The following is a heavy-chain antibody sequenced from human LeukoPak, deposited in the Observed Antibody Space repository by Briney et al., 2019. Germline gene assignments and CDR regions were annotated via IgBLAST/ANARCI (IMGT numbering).Heavy chain of an antibody. Sequence: GGSLRLSCAASGFTFSSYSMNWVRQAPGKGLEWVSSISSSSSYIYYADSVKGRFTISRDNAKNSLYLQMNSLRAEDTAVYYCARARSRGGWFDPWGQGTLVTVSS. V-gene: IGHV3-21*01. CDR1: GFTFSSYS. D-gene: IGHD1-26*01. J-gene: IGHJ5*02. CDR3: ARARSRGGWFDP. CDR2: ISSSSSYI.